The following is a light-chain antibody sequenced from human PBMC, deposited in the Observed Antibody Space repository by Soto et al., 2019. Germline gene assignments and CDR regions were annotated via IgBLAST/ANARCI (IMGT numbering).Light chain of an antibody. V-gene: IGKV3-11*01. CDR3: QQRTTGT. Sequence: EIVLTQSPATLSLSLGDSATLSCRASQSISNFLAWYQQKPGQAPRLLIYDASHRVTGVPGRFSGSGSGTDFTLTISSLEPDDFAVYHCQQRTTGTFGGGTKV. J-gene: IGKJ4*01. CDR1: QSISNF. CDR2: DAS.